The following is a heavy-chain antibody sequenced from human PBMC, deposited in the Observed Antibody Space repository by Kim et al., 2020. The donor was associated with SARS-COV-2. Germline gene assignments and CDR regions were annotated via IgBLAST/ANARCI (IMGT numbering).Heavy chain of an antibody. CDR1: GFRISSYD. D-gene: IGHD2-15*01. V-gene: IGHV3-23*01. CDR2: ISPSGSST. Sequence: GGSLRLSCAVSGFRISSYDMNWVRQAPGKGLEWVSAISPSGSSTFYGDSVKGRFTTSRDNSKNTFYLQMNSLRADDTAVYYCTKRETPFFDPWGQGTLVTVSS. CDR3: TKRETPFFDP. J-gene: IGHJ5*02.